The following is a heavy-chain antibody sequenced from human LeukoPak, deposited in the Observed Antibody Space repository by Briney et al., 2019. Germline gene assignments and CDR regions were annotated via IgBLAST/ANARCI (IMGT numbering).Heavy chain of an antibody. CDR3: AKDQFDY. CDR1: GFTFSRYE. V-gene: IGHV3-30*18. Sequence: PGGSLRLSCAASGFTFSRYEITWVRQAPGKGLEWVAVISYDGSNKYYADSVKGRFTISRDNSKNTLYLQMNSLRAEDTAVYYCAKDQFDYWGQGTLVTVSS. CDR2: ISYDGSNK. J-gene: IGHJ4*02.